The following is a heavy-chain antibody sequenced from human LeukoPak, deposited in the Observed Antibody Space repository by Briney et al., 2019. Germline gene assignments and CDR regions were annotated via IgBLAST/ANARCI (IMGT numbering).Heavy chain of an antibody. V-gene: IGHV3-23*01. D-gene: IGHD3-10*01. CDR2: ISGSGGST. Sequence: GGSLRLSCAASGFTFSRYAMNWVRQAPGKGLEWVSAISGSGGSTYYADSVKGRFTISRDNAKNSLYLQMNSLRAEDTAVYYCARAGSGSYYPDYWGQGTLVTVSS. CDR1: GFTFSRYA. CDR3: ARAGSGSYYPDY. J-gene: IGHJ4*02.